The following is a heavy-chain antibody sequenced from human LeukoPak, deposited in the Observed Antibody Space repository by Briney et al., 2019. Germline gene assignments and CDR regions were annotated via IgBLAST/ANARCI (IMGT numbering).Heavy chain of an antibody. Sequence: SQTLSLTCTVSGGSISSGSYYWSRIRQPAGKGLEWIGRIYTSGRTNYNPSLKRRVTISVDTSKNQFSLKLSSVTAADTAVYYCARDLFGVDYYYYYMDVWGKGTTVTVSS. CDR2: IYTSGRT. J-gene: IGHJ6*03. V-gene: IGHV4-61*02. D-gene: IGHD3-3*01. CDR1: GGSISSGSYY. CDR3: ARDLFGVDYYYYYMDV.